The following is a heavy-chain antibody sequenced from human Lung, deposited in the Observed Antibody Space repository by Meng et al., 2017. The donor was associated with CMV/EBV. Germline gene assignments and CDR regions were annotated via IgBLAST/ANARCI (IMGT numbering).Heavy chain of an antibody. Sequence: QVQLVESGGXLVKPGGSLRLSCAASGFTFSDYYMSWIRQAPGKGLEWVSYISSSSSYTNYADSVKGRFTISRDNAKNSLYLQMNSLRAEDTAVYYCARSGHYYDSSGYYSPTGLLDYWGQGTLGTVSS. CDR1: GFTFSDYY. J-gene: IGHJ4*02. V-gene: IGHV3-11*05. CDR2: ISSSSSYT. D-gene: IGHD3-22*01. CDR3: ARSGHYYDSSGYYSPTGLLDY.